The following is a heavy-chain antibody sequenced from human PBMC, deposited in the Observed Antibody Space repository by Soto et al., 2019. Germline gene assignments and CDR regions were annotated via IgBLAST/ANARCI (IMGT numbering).Heavy chain of an antibody. CDR3: ARADRPLVTSYSLDV. J-gene: IGHJ6*02. CDR1: GGSFSGYY. D-gene: IGHD2-21*02. Sequence: PSETLSLTCAVYGGSFSGYYWNGIRQPPGKGLEWIGEINHSGTINFNPSLKGRLTISLDTSKKHFSLKLSSVTDADTAAYYCARADRPLVTSYSLDVGGQGNTVTVSS. CDR2: INHSGTI. V-gene: IGHV4-34*01.